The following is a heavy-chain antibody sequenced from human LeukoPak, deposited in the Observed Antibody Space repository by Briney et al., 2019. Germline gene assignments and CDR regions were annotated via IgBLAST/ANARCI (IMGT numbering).Heavy chain of an antibody. J-gene: IGHJ4*02. CDR3: ARDRGPSSRTYFDY. D-gene: IGHD6-13*01. CDR2: IYSGGST. V-gene: IGHV3-53*01. Sequence: GGSLRLSCAASGFTVSSNYMSWVRQAPGKGLEWVSVIYSGGSTYYADSVKGRFTISRDNSKNTLYLQMNSLRAEDTAVYYCARDRGPSSRTYFDYWGQGTLVTVSS. CDR1: GFTVSSNY.